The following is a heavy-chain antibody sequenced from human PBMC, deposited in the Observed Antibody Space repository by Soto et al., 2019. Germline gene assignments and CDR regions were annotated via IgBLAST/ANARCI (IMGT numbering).Heavy chain of an antibody. CDR2: ISYDGSQK. CDR3: AKEVTAISGDWTFDV. D-gene: IGHD2-21*02. Sequence: QVQLVESGGGVVQPGRSLRLSCAASTFTFSNFGIHWVRQAPGKGLEWVAVISYDGSQKYYADSVKGRFSSSRDNSKNTVYLQMSRLRAEDTAVYHCAKEVTAISGDWTFDVWGQGTVVSVSS. CDR1: TFTFSNFG. V-gene: IGHV3-30*18. J-gene: IGHJ3*01.